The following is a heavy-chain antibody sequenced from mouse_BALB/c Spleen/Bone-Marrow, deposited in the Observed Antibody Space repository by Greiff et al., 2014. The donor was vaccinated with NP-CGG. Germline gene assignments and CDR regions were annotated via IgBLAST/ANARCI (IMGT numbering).Heavy chain of an antibody. CDR1: GYTFSTYW. J-gene: IGHJ2*01. V-gene: IGHV1-9*01. CDR3: ARRLLYYFDY. Sequence: QVQLQQSGAELMKPGASVKISCKATGYTFSTYWIEWVKQRPGHGLEWIGEILPGSGGTNYNEKFKGKATFTADTSSNTAYMQLSSLTSEDSAVYYCARRLLYYFDYWGQGTTLTVSS. CDR2: ILPGSGGT. D-gene: IGHD1-2*01.